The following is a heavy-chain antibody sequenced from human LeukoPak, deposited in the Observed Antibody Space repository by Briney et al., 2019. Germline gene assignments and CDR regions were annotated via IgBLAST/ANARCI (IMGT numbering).Heavy chain of an antibody. V-gene: IGHV4-30-4*07. CDR2: IYYSGST. D-gene: IGHD6-6*01. CDR1: GGSISSGGYS. Sequence: PSQTLSLTCAVSGGSISSGGYSWSWIRQPPGTGLEWIGYIYYSGSTYYNPSLKSRVTISVDTSKNQFSLKLSSVTAADTAVYYCARGIAARPIYWGQGTLVTASS. J-gene: IGHJ4*02. CDR3: ARGIAARPIY.